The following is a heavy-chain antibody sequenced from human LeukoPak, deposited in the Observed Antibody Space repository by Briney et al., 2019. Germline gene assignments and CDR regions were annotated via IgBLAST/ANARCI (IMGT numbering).Heavy chain of an antibody. V-gene: IGHV3-30-3*01. CDR3: ARDPELRFLEWPYYYYYYMDV. CDR1: GFTFSSYA. CDR2: ISYDGSNK. D-gene: IGHD3-3*01. J-gene: IGHJ6*03. Sequence: SGGSLRLSCAASGFTFSSYAMHWVRQAPGKGLEWVAVISYDGSNKYYADSVKGRFTISRDNSKNTLYLQMNSLRAEDTAVYYCARDPELRFLEWPYYYYYYMDVWGKGTTVTVSS.